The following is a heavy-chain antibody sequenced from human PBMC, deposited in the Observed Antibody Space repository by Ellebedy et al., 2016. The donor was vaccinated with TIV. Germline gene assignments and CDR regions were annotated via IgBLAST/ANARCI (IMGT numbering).Heavy chain of an antibody. J-gene: IGHJ6*02. CDR2: ISDSGSMI. CDR3: ARISSGRSFYGMDV. CDR1: GFSSSDYY. D-gene: IGHD6-19*01. Sequence: GGSLRLSXAASGFSSSDYYISWIRQAPGKGLEWVSYISDSGSMIHYADSVKGRFTISRDNSKNSLYLQMNNLRAEGTAVYYRARISSGRSFYGMDVWGQGTTVTVSS. V-gene: IGHV3-11*01.